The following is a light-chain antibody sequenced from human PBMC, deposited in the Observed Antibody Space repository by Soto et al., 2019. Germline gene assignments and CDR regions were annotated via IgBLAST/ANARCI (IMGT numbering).Light chain of an antibody. CDR2: LEGSGSY. Sequence: QPVLTQSSSASASLGSSVKLTCTLSSGHSSYIIAWHQQQPGKAPRYLMKLEGSGSYNKGSGVPDRFSGSSSGADRYLTISNLQFEAEADYYCETWDFNTRVFGGGTKLTVL. J-gene: IGLJ3*02. CDR1: SGHSSYI. V-gene: IGLV4-60*02. CDR3: ETWDFNTRV.